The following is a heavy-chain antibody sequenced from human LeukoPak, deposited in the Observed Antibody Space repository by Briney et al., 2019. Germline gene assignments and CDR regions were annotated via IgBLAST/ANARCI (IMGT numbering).Heavy chain of an antibody. CDR3: ARRRWLVDPIDY. CDR2: IYPDDSDT. V-gene: IGHV5-51*01. Sequence: GESLKISCQASGYNFPSYYIAWVRQMPGKGLECMGIIYPDDSDTTYSPSFQGQVTIPADKSISTAYLQWSSLKASDTAMYYCARRRWLVDPIDYWGQGTLVTVAS. J-gene: IGHJ4*02. CDR1: GYNFPSYY. D-gene: IGHD6-19*01.